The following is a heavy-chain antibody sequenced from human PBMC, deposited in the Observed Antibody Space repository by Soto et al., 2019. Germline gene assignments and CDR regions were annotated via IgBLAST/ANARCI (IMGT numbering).Heavy chain of an antibody. V-gene: IGHV3-48*02. CDR2: ISSGSKST. CDR3: TRQNLEHSSGWYP. Sequence: EVQLVESGGGLVQPGGSLRLSCAASGFTFSTYHMNWVRQAPGKGLEWVSYISSGSKSTFYADSVRGRLTISRDNAKNSLYLQMNSLRDEDTAVYYCTRQNLEHSSGWYPWGQGTPVTVSS. D-gene: IGHD6-19*01. J-gene: IGHJ5*02. CDR1: GFTFSTYH.